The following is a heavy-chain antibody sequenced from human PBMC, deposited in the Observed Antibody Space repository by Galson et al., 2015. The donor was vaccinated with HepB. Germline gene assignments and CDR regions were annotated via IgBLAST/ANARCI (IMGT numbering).Heavy chain of an antibody. CDR1: GCTFSNYA. CDR3: AKGDVGESAARNYGMDV. V-gene: IGHV3-23*01. D-gene: IGHD3-16*01. Sequence: SLKLSCAASGCTFSNYAVTWVRQAPGKGLEWVSSISAGGDTTYYAHSVKGRVTIARDNATKMLSLRTNSLRAEDTAVYYCAKGDVGESAARNYGMDVWGQGTTVTVSS. J-gene: IGHJ6*02. CDR2: ISAGGDTT.